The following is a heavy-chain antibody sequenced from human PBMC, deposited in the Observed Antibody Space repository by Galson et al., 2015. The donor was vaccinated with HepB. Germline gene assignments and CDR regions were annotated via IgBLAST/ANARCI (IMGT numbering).Heavy chain of an antibody. CDR2: IYYSGST. Sequence: TLSLTCTVSGGSISSSSYYWGWIRQPPGKGLEWIGSIYYSGSTYYNPSLKSRVTISVDTSKDQFSLKLSSVTAADTAVYYCARDPVVALRFLEWLFPEYGYDAFDIWGQGTMVTVSS. J-gene: IGHJ3*02. D-gene: IGHD3-3*01. CDR1: GGSISSSSYY. CDR3: ARDPVVALRFLEWLFPEYGYDAFDI. V-gene: IGHV4-39*07.